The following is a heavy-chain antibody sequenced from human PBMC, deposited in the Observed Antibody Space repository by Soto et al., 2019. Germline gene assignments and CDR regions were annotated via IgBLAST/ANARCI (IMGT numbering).Heavy chain of an antibody. CDR2: INAGNGNT. V-gene: IGHV1-3*01. J-gene: IGHJ6*02. CDR3: ARDNSILYYYGSGSYPTYYYYYGMDV. D-gene: IGHD3-10*01. CDR1: GYSFTSYA. Sequence: GASVKVSCKACGYSFTSYAMHWVRQAPGQRLEWMGWINAGNGNTKYSQKFQGRVTITRDTSASTAYMKLSSLRSEDTAVYYCARDNSILYYYGSGSYPTYYYYYGMDVWGQGTTVTVS.